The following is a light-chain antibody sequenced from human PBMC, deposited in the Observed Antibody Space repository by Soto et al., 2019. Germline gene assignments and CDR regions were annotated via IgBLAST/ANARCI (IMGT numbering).Light chain of an antibody. V-gene: IGLV1-44*01. CDR2: SNN. CDR1: NSNIGSNS. J-gene: IGLJ3*02. Sequence: QSVRTEPRSESWTPGHTVAIACSGSNSNIGSNSVNWFQHLPGAVPKLLIFSNNQRPSGVPDRFSGSKSGTSASLAISGLQTEEESDYYCSAWDDSLVLVFGGGTKVTAL. CDR3: SAWDDSLVLV.